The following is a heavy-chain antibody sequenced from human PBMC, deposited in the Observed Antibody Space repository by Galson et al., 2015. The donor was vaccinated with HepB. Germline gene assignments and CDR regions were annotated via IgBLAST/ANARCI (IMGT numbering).Heavy chain of an antibody. CDR2: IYSGGST. V-gene: IGHV3-66*01. CDR3: ARSYYDILTGPECYFDY. Sequence: SLRLSCAASGFTVSSNYMSWVRQAPGKGLEWVSVIYSGGSTYYADSVKGRFTISRDNSKNTLYLQMNSLRAEDTAVYYCARSYYDILTGPECYFDYWGQGTLVTVFS. CDR1: GFTVSSNY. J-gene: IGHJ4*02. D-gene: IGHD3-9*01.